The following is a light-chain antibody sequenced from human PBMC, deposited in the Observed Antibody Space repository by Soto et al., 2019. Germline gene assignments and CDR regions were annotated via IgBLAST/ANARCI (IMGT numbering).Light chain of an antibody. CDR2: DTS. CDR3: QQYNNWPTWA. V-gene: IGKV3-15*01. CDR1: QSVSSN. J-gene: IGKJ1*01. Sequence: EIVMTQSPATLSVSPGERATLSCRASQSVSSNLAWYQQNPGQAPRLLIYDTSTRATGVPARFSGSGSGTEFTLTISSLQSEEFAVYFCQQYNNWPTWAFGQGTKVEIK.